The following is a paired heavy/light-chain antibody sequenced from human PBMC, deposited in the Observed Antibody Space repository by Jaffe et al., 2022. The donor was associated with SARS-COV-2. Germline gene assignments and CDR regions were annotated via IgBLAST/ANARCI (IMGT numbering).Heavy chain of an antibody. J-gene: IGHJ4*02. V-gene: IGHV1-46*01. Sequence: QVQLVQSGAELKKPGASVKVSCKASGYTFTTYYIHWVRQAPGQGFEWMGIINLSGGSTSYAQKFHGRVTMTRDTSTSTVYMELSGLRSEDTAVYYCAGDKLSEDNYAPHDSWGQGTLVTVSS. CDR3: AGDKLSEDNYAPHDS. CDR2: INLSGGST. CDR1: GYTFTTYY. D-gene: IGHD2-2*01.
Light chain of an antibody. J-gene: IGKJ1*01. V-gene: IGKV1-5*03. CDR2: KAS. Sequence: DIQMTQSPSTLSASVGDRVTITCRASHSLSNWLAWYQQKPGKAPKLLIYKASSLESGVPSRFSGSGSGTEFTLTISSLQPDDFATYYCQNYNSWTFGQGTKVEIK. CDR1: HSLSNW. CDR3: QNYNSWT.